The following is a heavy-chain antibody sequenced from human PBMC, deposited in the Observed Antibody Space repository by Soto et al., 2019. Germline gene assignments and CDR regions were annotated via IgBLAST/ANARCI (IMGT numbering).Heavy chain of an antibody. CDR3: ANDCSSTSCCSKYGMDV. CDR2: IIPIFGTA. CDR1: GGTFSSYA. Sequence: SVKVSCKASGGTFSSYAISWVRQAPGQGLEWMGGIIPIFGTANYAQKFQGRVTITADESTSTAYMELSSLRSEDTAVYYCANDCSSTSCCSKYGMDVWGQGTTVTVSS. J-gene: IGHJ6*02. D-gene: IGHD2-2*01. V-gene: IGHV1-69*13.